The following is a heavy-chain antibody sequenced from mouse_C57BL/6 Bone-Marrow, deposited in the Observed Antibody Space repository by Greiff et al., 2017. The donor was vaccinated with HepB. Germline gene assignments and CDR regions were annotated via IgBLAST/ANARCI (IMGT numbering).Heavy chain of an antibody. Sequence: DVQLVESGGGLVKPGGSLKLSCAASGFTFSSYAMSWVRQTPEKRLEWVATISDGGSYTYYPDNVKGRFTISRDNAKNNLYLQMSHLKSEDSAMYYCVRDRRVYWYFDGWGTGTTVTVSS. V-gene: IGHV5-4*01. J-gene: IGHJ1*03. CDR1: GFTFSSYA. CDR2: ISDGGSYT. CDR3: VRDRRVYWYFDG.